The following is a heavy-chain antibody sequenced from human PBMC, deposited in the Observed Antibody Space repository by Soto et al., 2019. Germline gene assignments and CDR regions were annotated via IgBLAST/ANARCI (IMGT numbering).Heavy chain of an antibody. V-gene: IGHV4-61*01. CDR2: IHYSGST. J-gene: IGHJ4*02. CDR3: TRGGDPYKTGH. CDR1: GGSGNIGTYY. D-gene: IGHD2-21*01. Sequence: SETLSLTCTVPGGSGNIGTYYWSWIRQPPGKGLEWIGFIHYSGSTNYNPSLKGRVTMSVDTSKNQFSLKLTSVNTADTAIYYCTRGGDPYKTGHWGQGTLVTVSS.